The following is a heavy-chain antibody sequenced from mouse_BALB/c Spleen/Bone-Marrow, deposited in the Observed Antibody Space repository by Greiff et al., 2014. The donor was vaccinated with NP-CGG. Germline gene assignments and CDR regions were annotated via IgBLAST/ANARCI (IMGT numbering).Heavy chain of an antibody. CDR3: ASYRYAGCFAV. J-gene: IGHJ1*01. Sequence: LVESGAELVKPGASVKLSCTASGFNIKDTYMHWVKQRPEQGLEWIGRIDPANGNTKYDPKFQGKATITADTSSNTAYLQLSSLTSEDTAVYYCASYRYAGCFAVWGAGTTVTVSA. D-gene: IGHD2-14*01. CDR2: IDPANGNT. CDR1: GFNIKDTY. V-gene: IGHV14-3*02.